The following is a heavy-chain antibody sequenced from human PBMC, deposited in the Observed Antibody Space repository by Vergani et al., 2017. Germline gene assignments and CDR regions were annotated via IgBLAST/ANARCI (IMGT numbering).Heavy chain of an antibody. D-gene: IGHD2-2*03. Sequence: EVQLVESGGGLVQPGGSLRLSCAASGFTVSSNYMSWVRQAPGKGLEWVSAISGSGGSTYYADSVKGRFTISRDNSKNTLYLQMNSLRAEDTAVYYCAKDLLGIVVVPAAGDDYWGQGTLVTVSS. J-gene: IGHJ4*02. V-gene: IGHV3-23*04. CDR1: GFTVSSNY. CDR3: AKDLLGIVVVPAAGDDY. CDR2: ISGSGGST.